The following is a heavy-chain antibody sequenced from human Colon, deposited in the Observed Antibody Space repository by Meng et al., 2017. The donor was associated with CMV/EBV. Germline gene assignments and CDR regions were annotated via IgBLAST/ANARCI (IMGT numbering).Heavy chain of an antibody. CDR1: FTFSSYA. CDR3: AKEGGWYCSSTSCSYFDY. D-gene: IGHD2-2*01. V-gene: IGHV3-23*01. J-gene: IGHJ4*02. CDR2: ISGSGGST. Sequence: FTFSSYAMSWVRQAPGKGLEWVSAISGSGGSTYYADSVKGRFTISRDNSKNTLYLQMNSLRAEDTAVYYCAKEGGWYCSSTSCSYFDYWGQGTLVTVSS.